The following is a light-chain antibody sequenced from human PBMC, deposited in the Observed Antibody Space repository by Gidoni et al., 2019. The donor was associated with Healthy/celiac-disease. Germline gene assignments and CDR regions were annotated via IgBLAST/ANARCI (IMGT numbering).Light chain of an antibody. CDR1: QSVLYSSNNKNY. J-gene: IGKJ1*01. Sequence: DIVMTQSPDSLAVSLGERATINCKSSQSVLYSSNNKNYLAWYQQKPGQPPKLLIYWASTRESGVPDRFSGSGSGTDFTLAIGSLQAEDVAVYYCQRYYSTPPWTFGQGTRLEIK. V-gene: IGKV4-1*01. CDR2: WAS. CDR3: QRYYSTPPWT.